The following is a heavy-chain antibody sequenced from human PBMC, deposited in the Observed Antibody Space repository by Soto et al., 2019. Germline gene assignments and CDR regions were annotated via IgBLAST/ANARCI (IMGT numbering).Heavy chain of an antibody. CDR2: LNTYGNT. D-gene: IGHD1-7*01. CDR3: GRESGETWDYEAS. Sequence: KTSETLSLTWTVSGGSISSYRWSWIRQPAGKGLEWIGRLNTYGNTHYNPSLKSRVTVSVDTSRNQFFLTLRSVTAADSAVYHCGRESGETWDYEASWGQGTPVTVSS. J-gene: IGHJ5*02. CDR1: GGSISSYR. V-gene: IGHV4-4*07.